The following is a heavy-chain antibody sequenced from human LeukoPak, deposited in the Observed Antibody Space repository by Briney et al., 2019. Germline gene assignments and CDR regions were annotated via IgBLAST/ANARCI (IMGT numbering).Heavy chain of an antibody. CDR2: IKQDGGER. V-gene: IGHV3-7*03. CDR3: ARSRAAVVMGELIPSFYYGMDA. Sequence: GGSLRLSCAASGFTFSNYWMNWVRQVPGKGLEWVATIKQDGGERYYVDSVEGRFTISRDNGKTSVYLQTNSLRADDTAVYYCARSRAAVVMGELIPSFYYGMDAWGQGTTVTVSS. CDR1: GFTFSNYW. J-gene: IGHJ6*02. D-gene: IGHD3-16*01.